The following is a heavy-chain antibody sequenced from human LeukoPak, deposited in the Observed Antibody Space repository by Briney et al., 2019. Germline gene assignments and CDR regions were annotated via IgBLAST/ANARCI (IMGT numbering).Heavy chain of an antibody. V-gene: IGHV4-61*01. J-gene: IGHJ6*04. CDR1: GGSVSSGSYY. Sequence: SETLSLTCTVSGGSVSSGSYYWSWIRQPPGKGLEWIGYIYYSGSTNYNPSLKSRVTISVDTSKNQFSLKLSSVTAADTAVYYCAREVVVAATSGDYYGVDVWGKGTTVTVSS. CDR3: AREVVVAATSGDYYGVDV. CDR2: IYYSGST. D-gene: IGHD2-15*01.